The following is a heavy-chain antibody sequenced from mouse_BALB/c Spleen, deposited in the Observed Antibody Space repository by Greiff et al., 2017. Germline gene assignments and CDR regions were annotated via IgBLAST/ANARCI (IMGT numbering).Heavy chain of an antibody. V-gene: IGHV5-9-3*01. CDR1: GFTFSSYA. J-gene: IGHJ2*01. CDR2: ISSGGSYT. CDR3: ARFDYDGFDY. D-gene: IGHD2-4*01. Sequence: EVKLMESGGGLVKPGGSLKLSCAASGFTFSSYAMSWVRQTPEKRLEWVATISSGGSYTYYPDSVKGRFTISRDNAKNTLYLQMSSLRSEDTAMYYCARFDYDGFDYWGQGTTLTVSS.